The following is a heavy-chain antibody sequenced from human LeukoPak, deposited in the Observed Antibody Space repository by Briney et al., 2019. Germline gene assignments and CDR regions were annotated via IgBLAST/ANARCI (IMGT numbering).Heavy chain of an antibody. V-gene: IGHV4-39*01. CDR1: GGSISNRNYY. CDR3: ARHGTPLRYGSGNYYKGAPFDY. D-gene: IGHD3-10*01. Sequence: SETLSLTCTVSGGSISNRNYYWGWIRQPPGKGLEWIGEINHSGSTNYNPSLKSRVTISVDTSKNQFSLKLSSVTAADTAVYYCARHGTPLRYGSGNYYKGAPFDYWGQGTLVTVSS. CDR2: INHSGST. J-gene: IGHJ4*02.